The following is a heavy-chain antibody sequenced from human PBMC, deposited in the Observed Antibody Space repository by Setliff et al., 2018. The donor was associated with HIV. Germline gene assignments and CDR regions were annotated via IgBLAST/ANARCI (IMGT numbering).Heavy chain of an antibody. D-gene: IGHD6-13*01. CDR1: GFTFNNAW. CDR3: MDFAIAGAWDY. J-gene: IGHJ4*02. Sequence: GGSLRLSCAASGFTFNNAWMTWVRQAPGKGLEWVGRMRNKDYSYITDYAASVKGRFTISRDDSKNMLYLQMNDLKTEDTAVYYCMDFAIAGAWDYWGQGTLVTVSS. CDR2: MRNKDYSYIT. V-gene: IGHV3-15*01.